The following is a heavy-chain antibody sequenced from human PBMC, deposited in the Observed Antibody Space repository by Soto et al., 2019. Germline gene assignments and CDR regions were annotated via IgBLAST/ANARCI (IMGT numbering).Heavy chain of an antibody. CDR1: GYTFTSYA. J-gene: IGHJ4*02. D-gene: IGHD5-12*01. Sequence: QVQLVQYVAEVKKPGASVKVSCKASGYTFTSYATHWVRQAPGQRLEWMGWINAGNGNTKYSQKCQGRVTITRDTSASTAYMELSSLRSEDTAVYDWARAGGYSGYDQNYFAYWCQGTLVPVSS. CDR3: ARAGGYSGYDQNYFAY. V-gene: IGHV1-3*01. CDR2: INAGNGNT.